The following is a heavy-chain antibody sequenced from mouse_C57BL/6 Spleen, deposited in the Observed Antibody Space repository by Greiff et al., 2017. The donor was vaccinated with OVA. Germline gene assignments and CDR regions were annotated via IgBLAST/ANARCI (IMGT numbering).Heavy chain of an antibody. V-gene: IGHV1-52*01. CDR3: ARSRDYSNPYFDY. CDR1: GYTFTSYS. J-gene: IGHJ2*01. CDR2: IDPSDSET. D-gene: IGHD2-5*01. Sequence: QVQLQQPGAELVRPGSSVKLSCKASGYTFTSYSMHWVKQRPIQGLEWIGNIDPSDSETHYNQKFKDKATLTVDKSSSTAYMQLSSLTSEDSAVYYCARSRDYSNPYFDYWGQGTTLTVSS.